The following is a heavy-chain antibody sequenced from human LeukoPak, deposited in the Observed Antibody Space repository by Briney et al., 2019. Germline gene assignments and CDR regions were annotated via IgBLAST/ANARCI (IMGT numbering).Heavy chain of an antibody. D-gene: IGHD3-22*01. CDR3: ARVEYYDSSGYSQITLLYYYGMDV. J-gene: IGHJ6*02. CDR2: INAGNGNT. CDR1: GYTFTSYA. Sequence: GASVKVSCKASGYTFTSYAMHWVRQAPGQRLEWMGWINAGNGNTKYSQKFQGRVTITRDTSASTAYMELSSLRSDDTAVYYCARVEYYDSSGYSQITLLYYYGMDVWGQGTTVTVSS. V-gene: IGHV1-3*01.